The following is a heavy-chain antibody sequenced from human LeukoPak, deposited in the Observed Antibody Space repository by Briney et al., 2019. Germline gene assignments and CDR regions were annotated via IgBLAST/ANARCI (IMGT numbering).Heavy chain of an antibody. Sequence: PSETLSLTCTVSGGSISSSSYYWGWIRQAPGKGLEWVSYISSTSITMYYADSVKGRFTISRDNAKNSLYLQMNSLRADDTAVYYCARETILAVAGDFWGQGTLVTVSS. CDR3: ARETILAVAGDF. V-gene: IGHV3-48*01. D-gene: IGHD6-19*01. CDR2: ISSTSITM. J-gene: IGHJ4*02. CDR1: GGSISSSS.